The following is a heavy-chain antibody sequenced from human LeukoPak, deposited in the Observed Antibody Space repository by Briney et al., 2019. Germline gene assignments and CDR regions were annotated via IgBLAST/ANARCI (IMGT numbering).Heavy chain of an antibody. CDR1: GFTVSSNY. CDR3: ARVGGTEDYGDFFDY. V-gene: IGHV3-66*01. J-gene: IGHJ4*02. CDR2: IYSGGST. D-gene: IGHD4-17*01. Sequence: PGGSLRLSCAASGFTVSSNYMSWVHQAPGKRLEWVSVIYSGGSTYYADSVKGRFTISRDNSKNTLYLQMNSLRAEDTAVYYCARVGGTEDYGDFFDYWGQGTLVTVSS.